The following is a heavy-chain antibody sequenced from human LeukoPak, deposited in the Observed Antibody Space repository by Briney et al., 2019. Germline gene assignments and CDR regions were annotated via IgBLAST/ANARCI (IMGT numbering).Heavy chain of an antibody. V-gene: IGHV5-51*01. CDR2: IYPGDSDT. D-gene: IGHD2-2*01. Sequence: GESLKISCEGSGYSFASYWIGWVRQMPGKGLEWMGIIYPGDSDTRYSPPFQGQVTISADKSIATAYLQWSSLKASDTAMYYCAGGDQWGNTRWGLEFWGQGTLVTVSS. CDR3: AGGDQWGNTRWGLEF. CDR1: GYSFASYW. J-gene: IGHJ4*02.